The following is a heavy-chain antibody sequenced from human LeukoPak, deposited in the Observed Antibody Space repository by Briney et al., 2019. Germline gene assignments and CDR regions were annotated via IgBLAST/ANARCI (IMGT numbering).Heavy chain of an antibody. CDR2: IYYSGST. CDR3: ARDLYGSGSYYGY. CDR1: GGSISSYY. V-gene: IGHV4-59*01. J-gene: IGHJ4*02. D-gene: IGHD3-10*01. Sequence: PSETLSLTCTVSGGSISSYYWSWIRQPPGKGLEWIGYIYYSGSTNYNSSLKSRVTISVDTSKNQFSLKLSSVTAADTAVYYCARDLYGSGSYYGYWGQGTLVTVSS.